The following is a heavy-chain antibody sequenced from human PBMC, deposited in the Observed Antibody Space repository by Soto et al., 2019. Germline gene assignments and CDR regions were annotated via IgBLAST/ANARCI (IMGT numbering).Heavy chain of an antibody. D-gene: IGHD1-26*01. CDR3: AKNQGVELVPLATVDWFDP. Sequence: PGGSMRLSCAASGFSFEKFGMSWVRQAPGKGLEWISSISGSGFKKYYADSVKGRFTISRDNSKSTVYLELNNLSAEDTAVYHCAKNQGVELVPLATVDWFDPWGQGSVVTVSS. V-gene: IGHV3-23*01. J-gene: IGHJ5*02. CDR1: GFSFEKFG. CDR2: ISGSGFKK.